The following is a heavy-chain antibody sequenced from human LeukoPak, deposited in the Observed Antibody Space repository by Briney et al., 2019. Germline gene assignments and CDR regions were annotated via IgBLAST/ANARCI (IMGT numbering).Heavy chain of an antibody. J-gene: IGHJ4*02. CDR1: GFTFSSYG. D-gene: IGHD3-22*01. Sequence: GGSLRLSCAASGFTFSSYGMHWVRQAPGKGLEWVAFIRYDGSNKYYADSVKGRFTISRDNSKNTLYLQMNSLRAEDTAVYYCARDDSSGYYGERFDYWGQGTLVTVSS. CDR3: ARDDSSGYYGERFDY. V-gene: IGHV3-30*02. CDR2: IRYDGSNK.